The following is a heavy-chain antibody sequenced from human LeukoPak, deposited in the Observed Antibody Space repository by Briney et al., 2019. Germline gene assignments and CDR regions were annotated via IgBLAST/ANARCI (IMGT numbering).Heavy chain of an antibody. V-gene: IGHV3-30*02. J-gene: IGHJ4*02. Sequence: GGSLRLSCATFGFAFNTYGMHWVRQAPGKGLEWVAFVSLDGGTQNYADSVKGRFTISRDNSKNTLYLQMSSLRTEDTAVYYCATLYGGQRADGYWGQGTLVTVSS. CDR2: VSLDGGTQ. D-gene: IGHD2-15*01. CDR3: ATLYGGQRADGY. CDR1: GFAFNTYG.